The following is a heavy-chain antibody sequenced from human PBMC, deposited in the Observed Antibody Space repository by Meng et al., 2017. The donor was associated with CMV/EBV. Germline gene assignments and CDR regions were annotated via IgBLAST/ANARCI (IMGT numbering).Heavy chain of an antibody. CDR2: IYTSGST. CDR1: AGSISSSSYC. CDR3: ARGGLYYYDSSGHFDY. J-gene: IGHJ4*02. Sequence: LHESGPRWVTPPETRSRTSPVSAGSISSSSYCWGCIRQPPGKGLEWIGSIYTSGSTNYNPSLKGRVTMSVDTSKNQFSLKLSSVTAADTAVYYCARGGLYYYDSSGHFDYWGQGTLVTVSS. V-gene: IGHV4-39*07. D-gene: IGHD3-22*01.